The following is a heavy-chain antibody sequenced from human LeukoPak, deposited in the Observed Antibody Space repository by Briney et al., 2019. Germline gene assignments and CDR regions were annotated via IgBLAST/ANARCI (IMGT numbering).Heavy chain of an antibody. CDR1: GFTFSSYA. J-gene: IGHJ4*02. Sequence: GRSLRLSCAASGFTFSSYAMSWVRQAPGKGLEWVSAISGSGGSTYYAGSVKGRFTISRDNSKNTLYLQMNSLRAEDTAVYYCAKAAITIFGVVIPRTFDYWGQGTLVTVSS. CDR3: AKAAITIFGVVIPRTFDY. CDR2: ISGSGGST. V-gene: IGHV3-23*01. D-gene: IGHD3-3*01.